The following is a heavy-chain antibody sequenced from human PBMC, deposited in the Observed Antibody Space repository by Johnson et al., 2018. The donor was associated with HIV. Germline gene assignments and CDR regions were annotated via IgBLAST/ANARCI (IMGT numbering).Heavy chain of an antibody. J-gene: IGHJ3*01. CDR3: AGNWGAVGDAFDV. CDR2: VPDDGDNK. Sequence: QVQLVESGGGVVQPGRSLRLSCAASGFTFSSYAMHWVRQAPGKGLEWVAVVPDDGDNKYYADSVKGRFTISRDNSKNTLYLQMNSLRPEDTAVYYCAGNWGAVGDAFDVWGQGTMVTVSS. V-gene: IGHV3-30-3*01. D-gene: IGHD7-27*01. CDR1: GFTFSSYA.